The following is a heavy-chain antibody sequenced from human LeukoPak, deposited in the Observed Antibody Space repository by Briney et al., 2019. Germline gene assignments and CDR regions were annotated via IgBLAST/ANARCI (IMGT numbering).Heavy chain of an antibody. CDR2: IYYSGST. J-gene: IGHJ4*02. Sequence: PSETLSLTCTVSGGSISSSSYYWGWIRQPPGKGLEWIGSIYYSGSTYYNPSLKSRVTISVDTSKNQFSLKLSSVTAADTAVYYRARHSAYYYDSSGFDYWGQGTLVTVSS. V-gene: IGHV4-39*01. D-gene: IGHD3-22*01. CDR1: GGSISSSSYY. CDR3: ARHSAYYYDSSGFDY.